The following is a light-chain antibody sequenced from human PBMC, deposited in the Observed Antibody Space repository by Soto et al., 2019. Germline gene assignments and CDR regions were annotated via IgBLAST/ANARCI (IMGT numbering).Light chain of an antibody. CDR1: QNITRY. Sequence: DIQMTQSPSSLSASVGDRVTITCRASQNITRYLNWYQQDPGRAPKLLIHGTSSLHSGVPSRFSGGGSGRDFTLTISTPQPEDFASYYCQQSFNTPWTFGQGTKVEIK. V-gene: IGKV1-39*01. CDR2: GTS. CDR3: QQSFNTPWT. J-gene: IGKJ1*01.